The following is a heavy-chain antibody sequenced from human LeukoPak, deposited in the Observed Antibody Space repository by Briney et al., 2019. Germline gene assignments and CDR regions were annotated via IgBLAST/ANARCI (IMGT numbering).Heavy chain of an antibody. CDR2: TYYRSKWYN. CDR3: ARGKWELLSHYWCFDL. Sequence: SQTLSLTCAISGDSVSSKSAAWNWIRQSPSRGLEWLGRTYYRSKWYNDYAVSVKSRITINPDTSKNQFSLQLNSVTPEDTAVYYCARGKWELLSHYWCFDLWGRGTLVTVSS. V-gene: IGHV6-1*01. CDR1: GDSVSSKSAA. J-gene: IGHJ2*01. D-gene: IGHD1-26*01.